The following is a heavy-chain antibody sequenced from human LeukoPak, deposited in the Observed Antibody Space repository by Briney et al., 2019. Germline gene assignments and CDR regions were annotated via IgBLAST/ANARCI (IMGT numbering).Heavy chain of an antibody. D-gene: IGHD4-17*01. CDR2: IYSGGST. J-gene: IGHJ4*02. V-gene: IGHV3-53*01. CDR1: GFTFDDYA. Sequence: GGSLRLSCAASGFTFDDYAMHWVRQAPGKGLEWVSVIYSGGSTYYADSVKGRFTISRDNSKNTLYLQMNSLRAEDTAVYYCARYGDYFDYWGQGTLVTVSS. CDR3: ARYGDYFDY.